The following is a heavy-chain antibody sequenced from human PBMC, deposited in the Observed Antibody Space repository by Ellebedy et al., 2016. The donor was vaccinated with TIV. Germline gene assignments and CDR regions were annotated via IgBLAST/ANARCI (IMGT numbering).Heavy chain of an antibody. V-gene: IGHV3-23*01. CDR3: AKGSSSGFGYDRVGFQY. D-gene: IGHD5-12*01. CDR2: ISAGGDNT. Sequence: GGSLRLSCAASGFTFRNFAMHWVRQPPGKGLEWLSVISAGGDNTYNADSVEGRFTITRDNSKNTLFLQMNRLRTEDTAVYYCAKGSSSGFGYDRVGFQYWGQGTLVTVSS. CDR1: GFTFRNFA. J-gene: IGHJ4*02.